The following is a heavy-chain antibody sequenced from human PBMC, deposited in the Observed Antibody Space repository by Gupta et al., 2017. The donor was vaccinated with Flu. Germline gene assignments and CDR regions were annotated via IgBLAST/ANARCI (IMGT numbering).Heavy chain of an antibody. CDR2: INPNSGGT. J-gene: IGHJ4*02. V-gene: IGHV1-2*02. D-gene: IGHD6-19*01. CDR3: ARGRPVASNTYLDS. Sequence: QVQLVQSGADVKKPGASVKVSCKASGYTFSDYYIHWVRQAPGQGLEWMGWINPNSGGTNYAENFQGRVTMTRDTSTTTSYMDLSRLRTDDTAVYYCARGRPVASNTYLDSWGQGTLVTVSS. CDR1: GYTFSDYY.